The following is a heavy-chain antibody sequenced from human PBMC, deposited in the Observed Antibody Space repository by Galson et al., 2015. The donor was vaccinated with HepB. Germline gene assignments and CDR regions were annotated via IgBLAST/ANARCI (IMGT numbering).Heavy chain of an antibody. CDR1: GSTLSRHT. Sequence: SLRLSCAASGSTLSRHTMNWIRQIPGKGLQWVSYISTNGATIHYADSVKGRFTIARDNAKNTMWLQMNSLRAEDTAVYYCATTKFGSGAYWTFDIWGPGTLVTVSS. D-gene: IGHD4/OR15-4a*01. CDR2: ISTNGATI. CDR3: ATTKFGSGAYWTFDI. J-gene: IGHJ3*02. V-gene: IGHV3-48*04.